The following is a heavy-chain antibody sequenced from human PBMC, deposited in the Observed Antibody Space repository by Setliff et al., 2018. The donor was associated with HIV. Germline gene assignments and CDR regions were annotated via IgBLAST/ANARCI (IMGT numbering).Heavy chain of an antibody. Sequence: GESLTISCAASGSTFSDYYMTWIRQAPGKGLEWISYISGTSTYTDYADSVKGRFTISRDNAKKSLYLQMNSLRAEDTAVYFCARARPQAIDDTYYYYMDVWGKGTTVTVSS. CDR2: ISGTSTYT. D-gene: IGHD2-21*01. CDR3: ARARPQAIDDTYYYYMDV. CDR1: GSTFSDYY. V-gene: IGHV3-11*05. J-gene: IGHJ6*03.